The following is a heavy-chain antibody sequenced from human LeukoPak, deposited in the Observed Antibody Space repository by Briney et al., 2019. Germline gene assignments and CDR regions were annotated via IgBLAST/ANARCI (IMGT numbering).Heavy chain of an antibody. CDR1: GSTFSSYG. J-gene: IGHJ4*02. CDR2: IWYDGSNK. D-gene: IGHD7-27*01. Sequence: PGGSLRLYCAASGSTFSSYGMHWVRQAPGKGLEWVAVIWYDGSNKYYADSVKGRFTISRDNSKNTLYLQMNSLRAEDTAVYYCARAELTGDGVDYWGQGTLVTVSS. V-gene: IGHV3-33*01. CDR3: ARAELTGDGVDY.